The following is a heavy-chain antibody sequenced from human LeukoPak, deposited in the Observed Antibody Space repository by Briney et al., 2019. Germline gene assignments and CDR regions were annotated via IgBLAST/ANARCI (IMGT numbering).Heavy chain of an antibody. Sequence: SETLSLTCTVSGGSISSGNYYWSWIRQPAGKGLEWIGYIYYSGSTNYNPSLKSRVTISVDTSKNQFSLKLSSVTAADTAVYYCARHDSSGYYSTPLYYFDYWGQGTLVTVSS. CDR3: ARHDSSGYYSTPLYYFDY. V-gene: IGHV4-61*10. J-gene: IGHJ4*02. CDR2: IYYSGST. D-gene: IGHD3-22*01. CDR1: GGSISSGNYY.